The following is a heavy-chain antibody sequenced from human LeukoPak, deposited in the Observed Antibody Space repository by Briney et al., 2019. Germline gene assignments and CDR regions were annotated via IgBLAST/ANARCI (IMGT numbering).Heavy chain of an antibody. CDR3: ASSKRQWLVPDDY. CDR1: GYTFTGYY. D-gene: IGHD6-19*01. CDR2: INPNSGGT. V-gene: IGHV1-2*06. Sequence: GASVKVSCKASGYTFTGYYMHWVRQAPGQGLEWMGRINPNSGGTNYAQKLQGRVTMTTDTSTSTAYMELRSLRSDDTAVYYCASSKRQWLVPDDYWGQGTLVTVSS. J-gene: IGHJ4*02.